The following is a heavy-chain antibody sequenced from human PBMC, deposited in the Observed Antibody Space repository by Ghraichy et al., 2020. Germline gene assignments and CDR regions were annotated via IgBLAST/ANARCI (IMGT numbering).Heavy chain of an antibody. CDR2: VDSTGLNT. CDR1: GFSLRTSA. Sequence: GGSLRLSCSASGFSLRTSAMYWVRQAPGKVLEYVSSVDSTGLNTSYADSVTGRFAISRDISKHTLYLQMSSLRPEDTAMYYCVRVVAGRQSWLGDVDHGGQGTTVTVSS. D-gene: IGHD6-19*01. V-gene: IGHV3-64D*06. J-gene: IGHJ4*02. CDR3: VRVVAGRQSWLGDVDH.